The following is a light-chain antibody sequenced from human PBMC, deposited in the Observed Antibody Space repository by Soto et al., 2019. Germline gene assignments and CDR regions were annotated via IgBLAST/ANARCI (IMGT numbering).Light chain of an antibody. CDR2: DVT. J-gene: IGLJ3*02. CDR3: SSYASGNTLV. V-gene: IGLV2-14*01. Sequence: QSALTQPASVSGSPGQSITMSCTGASSDVGSYTYVSWYQHRPGEAPKLLIYDVTNRPSGVSNRFSASKSGNTASLTISGLQPEDEADYYCSSYASGNTLVFGGGTKLTVL. CDR1: SSDVGSYTY.